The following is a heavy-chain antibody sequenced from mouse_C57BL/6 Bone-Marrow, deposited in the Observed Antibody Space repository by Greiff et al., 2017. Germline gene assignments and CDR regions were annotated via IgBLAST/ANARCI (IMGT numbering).Heavy chain of an antibody. CDR2: ISSGGSYT. V-gene: IGHV5-6*01. D-gene: IGHD2-2*01. J-gene: IGHJ3*01. CDR3: ARPLVTTGFAY. Sequence: EVKVVESGGDLVKPGGSLKLSCAASGFTFSSYGMSWVRQTPDKRLEWVATISSGGSYTYYPDSVKGRFTISRDNAKNTLYLQMSSLKSEDTAMYYCARPLVTTGFAYWGQGTLVTVSA. CDR1: GFTFSSYG.